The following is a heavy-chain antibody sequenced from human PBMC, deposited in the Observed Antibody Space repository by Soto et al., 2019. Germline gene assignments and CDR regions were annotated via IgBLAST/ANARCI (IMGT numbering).Heavy chain of an antibody. V-gene: IGHV3-9*01. CDR2: ITWNGVNI. CDR3: AKVAPPSSGDSDYFLH. Sequence: EVQLVESGGGLVQPGRSLRLSCAASGFTFDEYAMHWVRQAPGKGLEWVSSITWNGVNIGYADSVKGRFTISRDNAKNSLYLQMNSLRAEDTALYYCAKVAPPSSGDSDYFLHWGRGTLVTVSS. D-gene: IGHD6-25*01. J-gene: IGHJ1*01. CDR1: GFTFDEYA.